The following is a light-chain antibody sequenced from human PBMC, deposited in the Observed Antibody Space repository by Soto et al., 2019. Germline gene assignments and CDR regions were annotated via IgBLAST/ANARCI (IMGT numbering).Light chain of an antibody. J-gene: IGLJ1*01. CDR2: GNI. CDR1: SSNIGAGYD. CDR3: QSYDSTLSARYV. V-gene: IGLV1-40*01. Sequence: QLVLTQPPSVSGAPGQRVTISCTGSSSNIGAGYDVHWYQQRPGTAPKLLIFGNINRPSGVPDRFSGSKSGTSASLAITGLQAEDEGDYYCQSYDSTLSARYVFRTGTQLTVL.